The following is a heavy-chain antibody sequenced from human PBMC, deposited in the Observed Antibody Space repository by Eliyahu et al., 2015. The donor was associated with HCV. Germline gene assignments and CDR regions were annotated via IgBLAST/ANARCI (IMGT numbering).Heavy chain of an antibody. CDR2: IIPIFGTA. Sequence: QVQLVQSGAAVKKPGSSVKVSCKASGGTFSSHSLSWVRQAPGQGLEWVGGIIPIFGTANYAQNFQGRVTITADESTSTAYMELSSLRSEDTAVYYCARGWGDSSEWSLPFNYWGQGTLVTVSS. V-gene: IGHV1-69*01. D-gene: IGHD3-22*01. CDR1: GGTFSSHS. J-gene: IGHJ4*02. CDR3: ARGWGDSSEWSLPFNY.